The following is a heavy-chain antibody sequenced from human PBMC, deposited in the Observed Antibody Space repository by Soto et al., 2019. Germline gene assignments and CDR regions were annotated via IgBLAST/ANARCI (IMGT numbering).Heavy chain of an antibody. D-gene: IGHD1-20*01. CDR1: GGALTSYP. V-gene: IGHV1-69*06. CDR2: IDPIVDTS. CDR3: ATYPRPYKWTDI. Sequence: QVRLEQSGAEVKKPGSSVRVSCQASGGALTSYPIHWVRQAPGQGLEWMGVIDPIVDTSNLAVNFKTRLTLTADTSTKTVYMDLTSLRSDDTAIYFCATYPRPYKWTDIWGRGTQLTVSS. J-gene: IGHJ4*02.